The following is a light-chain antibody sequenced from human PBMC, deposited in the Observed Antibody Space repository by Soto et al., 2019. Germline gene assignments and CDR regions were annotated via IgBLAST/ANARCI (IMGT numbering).Light chain of an antibody. V-gene: IGKV3-11*01. Sequence: VMTQSPGTLSLSPGEGATLSCRASQSVSSNLAWYQQKPGQAPRLLIYDASNRATGIPARFSGSGSGTDFTLTISSLEPEDFAVYYCQQRSNWPGVTFGQGTRLEIK. CDR2: DAS. CDR3: QQRSNWPGVT. J-gene: IGKJ5*01. CDR1: QSVSSN.